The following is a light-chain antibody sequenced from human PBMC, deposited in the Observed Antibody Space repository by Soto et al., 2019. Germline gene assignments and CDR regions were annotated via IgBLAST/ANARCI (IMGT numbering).Light chain of an antibody. CDR2: GAS. CDR1: ESISNNY. CDR3: QQYGTSPTWT. J-gene: IGKJ1*01. Sequence: EIVLTQSPDTLSLSPGEEATLSCRTSESISNNYLAWYQQKAGQAPRLLIYGASGRATGIPDRFSGSGSVTDFTLTISRLEPEDFAVYYCQQYGTSPTWTFGQGTNVEVK. V-gene: IGKV3-20*01.